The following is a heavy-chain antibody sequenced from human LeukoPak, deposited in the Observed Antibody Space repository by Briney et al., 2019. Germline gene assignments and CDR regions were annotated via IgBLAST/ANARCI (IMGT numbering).Heavy chain of an antibody. CDR2: TYYRSKWYN. CDR1: GDSVSSNSAA. J-gene: IGHJ5*02. V-gene: IGHV6-1*01. Sequence: SQTLSLTCAISGDSVSSNSAAWNWIRQSPSRGLEWLGRTYYRSKWYNDYAVSVKSRITINPDTSKNQFSLQLNSVTPEDTAVYYCARGLLAYGSGSYYFGAWWFDPWGQGTLVTVSS. D-gene: IGHD3-10*01. CDR3: ARGLLAYGSGSYYFGAWWFDP.